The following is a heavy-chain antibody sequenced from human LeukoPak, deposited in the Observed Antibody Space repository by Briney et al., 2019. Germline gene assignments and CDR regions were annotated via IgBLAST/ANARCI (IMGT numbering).Heavy chain of an antibody. J-gene: IGHJ4*02. Sequence: QSGGSLRLSCAATGLTFSSYGMHWLRQAPGKGLQWMAGISYDGSRMFYGDGVKGRFIISRDNSKNTVYLEMNSLETEDTAVYYCANGNLLVTGAAPEFDYWGQGTLVTVSS. CDR3: ANGNLLVTGAAPEFDY. V-gene: IGHV3-30*18. CDR2: ISYDGSRM. CDR1: GLTFSSYG. D-gene: IGHD3-9*01.